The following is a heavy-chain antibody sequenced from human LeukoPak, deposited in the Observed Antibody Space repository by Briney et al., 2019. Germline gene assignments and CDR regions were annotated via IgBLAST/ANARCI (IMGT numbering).Heavy chain of an antibody. V-gene: IGHV1-2*02. Sequence: GASVTVSCKASGYTFTGYYMHWVRQAPGQELEWMGWLSPNSGDTKFEQKFQGRVTMTRDTSISTAYMELSRLRSDDTAVYYCARATDISSWYLAYWGQGTLVTVSS. D-gene: IGHD6-13*01. CDR3: ARATDISSWYLAY. J-gene: IGHJ4*02. CDR1: GYTFTGYY. CDR2: LSPNSGDT.